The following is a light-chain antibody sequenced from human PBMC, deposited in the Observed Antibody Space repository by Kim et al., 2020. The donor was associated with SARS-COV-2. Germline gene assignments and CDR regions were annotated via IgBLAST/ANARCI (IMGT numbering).Light chain of an antibody. CDR3: QAWDSSTVV. V-gene: IGLV3-1*01. CDR2: QDS. CDR1: KLGDKY. J-gene: IGLJ2*01. Sequence: SVSPGQTACITCSGDKLGDKYACWYQQKPGQSPVLVIYQDSKRPSGIAERFSGSNSGNTATLTLSGTQAMDEADYYCQAWDSSTVVFGGGTQLTVL.